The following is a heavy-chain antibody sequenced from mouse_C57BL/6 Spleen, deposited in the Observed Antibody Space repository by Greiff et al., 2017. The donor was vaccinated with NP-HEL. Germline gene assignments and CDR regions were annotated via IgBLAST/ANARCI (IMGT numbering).Heavy chain of an antibody. J-gene: IGHJ4*01. CDR3: AREGAMDY. Sequence: EVPLQQSGPELVKPGASVKISCKASGYTFTDYYMNWVKQSHGKSLEWIGDINPNNGGTSYNQKFKGKATLTVDKSSSTAYMELRSLTSEDSAVYYCAREGAMDYWGQGTSVTVSS. CDR1: GYTFTDYY. CDR2: INPNNGGT. V-gene: IGHV1-26*01.